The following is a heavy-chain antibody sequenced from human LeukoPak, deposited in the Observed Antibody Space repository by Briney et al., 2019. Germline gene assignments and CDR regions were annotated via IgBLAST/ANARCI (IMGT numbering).Heavy chain of an antibody. J-gene: IGHJ4*02. Sequence: GGSLRLSCAASGFTFSSYGMHWVRQAPGKGLEWVAIILYDGSNKYYADSVKGRFTISRDTSKNTLYLQMDSLRAEDTAFYYCAKGGGYTYGYHLDYWGQGTLVTVS. V-gene: IGHV3-30*18. CDR1: GFTFSSYG. D-gene: IGHD5-18*01. CDR2: ILYDGSNK. CDR3: AKGGGYTYGYHLDY.